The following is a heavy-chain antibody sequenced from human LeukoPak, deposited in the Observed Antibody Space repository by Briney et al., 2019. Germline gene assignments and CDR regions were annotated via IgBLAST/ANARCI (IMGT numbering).Heavy chain of an antibody. CDR1: GGSISSYC. D-gene: IGHD3-22*01. CDR3: ARIDYYEMYWFDP. J-gene: IGHJ5*02. V-gene: IGHV4-4*07. Sequence: SETLSLTCTVSGGSISSYCWSWIRLPAGKGLEWIGRIYTSGSTNYNPSLKSRVTMSVDTSKNQFSLKLSSVTAADTAVYYCARIDYYEMYWFDPWGQGTLVTVSS. CDR2: IYTSGST.